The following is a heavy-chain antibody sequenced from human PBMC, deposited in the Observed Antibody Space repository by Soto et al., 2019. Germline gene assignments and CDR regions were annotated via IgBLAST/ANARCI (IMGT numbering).Heavy chain of an antibody. J-gene: IGHJ5*02. Sequence: GGSLRLSCAASGFTFSSYAMSWVRQAPGKGLKWVSAISGSGGSTYYADYVKGRFTISRDNSKNTLYLQMNSLRAEDTAVYYCAKNLGPGGSYSSSWYWSPHPWVNWFDPWGQGTLVTVSS. D-gene: IGHD6-13*01. V-gene: IGHV3-23*01. CDR2: ISGSGGST. CDR1: GFTFSSYA. CDR3: AKNLGPGGSYSSSWYWSPHPWVNWFDP.